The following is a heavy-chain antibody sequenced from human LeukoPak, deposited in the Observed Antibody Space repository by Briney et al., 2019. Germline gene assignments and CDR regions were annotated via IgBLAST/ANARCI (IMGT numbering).Heavy chain of an antibody. V-gene: IGHV4-59*01. Sequence: SETLSLTCTVSGGSISSYYWSWIRQPPGKGLEWIAYIYYSGSTNYNPSLKSRVTISVDTSKNQFSLKLSSVTAADTAVYYCAREAIRAEYYYMDVWGKGTTVTVSS. CDR3: AREAIRAEYYYMDV. CDR1: GGSISSYY. CDR2: IYYSGST. J-gene: IGHJ6*03. D-gene: IGHD5-12*01.